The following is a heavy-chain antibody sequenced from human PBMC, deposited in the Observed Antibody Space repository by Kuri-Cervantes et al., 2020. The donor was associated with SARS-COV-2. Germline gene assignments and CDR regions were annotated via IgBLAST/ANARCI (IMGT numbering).Heavy chain of an antibody. Sequence: GGSLRLSCAASGFTFSYYSMNWVRQAPGKGLEWVSSISSRSSYIYYADSVKGRFTISRDNAKNSLYLQMNSLRAEDTAVYYCAKDRIAAAGLKGDYMDVWGKGTTVTVSS. V-gene: IGHV3-21*01. D-gene: IGHD6-13*01. CDR3: AKDRIAAAGLKGDYMDV. J-gene: IGHJ6*03. CDR1: GFTFSYYS. CDR2: ISSRSSYI.